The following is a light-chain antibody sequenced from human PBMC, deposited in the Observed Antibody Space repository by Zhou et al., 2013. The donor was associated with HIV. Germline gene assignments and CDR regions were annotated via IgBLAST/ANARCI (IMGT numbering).Light chain of an antibody. J-gene: IGKJ1*01. Sequence: DIVMTQSPLSLPVTPGEPASISCRSSQSLLHSNGYNYLDWYLQKPGQSPQVLIYLGSNRASGVPDRFSGSGSGTDSTLKISRVEAEDVGVYYCMQSLQTSWTFGQGTKVEIK. CDR3: MQSLQTSWT. CDR1: QSLLHSNGYNY. V-gene: IGKV2-28*01. CDR2: LGS.